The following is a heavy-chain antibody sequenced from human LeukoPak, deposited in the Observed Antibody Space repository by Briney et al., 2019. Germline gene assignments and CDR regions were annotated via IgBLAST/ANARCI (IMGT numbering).Heavy chain of an antibody. Sequence: GGSLRLSCAASGFTFSSYWMSWVHQAPGKGLEWVANIKQDGSEKYYVDSVKGRFTISRDNAKNSLYLQMNSLRAEDTAVYYCARVMSDFSSSWYFGNYYYYYYMDVWGKGTTVTISS. V-gene: IGHV3-7*01. CDR3: ARVMSDFSSSWYFGNYYYYYYMDV. CDR1: GFTFSSYW. CDR2: IKQDGSEK. D-gene: IGHD6-13*01. J-gene: IGHJ6*03.